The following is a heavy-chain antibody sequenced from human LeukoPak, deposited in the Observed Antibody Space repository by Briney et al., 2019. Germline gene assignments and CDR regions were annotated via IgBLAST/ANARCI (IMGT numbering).Heavy chain of an antibody. CDR1: GYTFTSYG. V-gene: IGHV1-18*01. D-gene: IGHD2-2*01. Sequence: ASVKVSCTASGYTFTSYGISWVRQAPGQGLEWMGWISAYNGNTNYAQKLQGRVTMTTDTSTSTAYMELRSLRSDDTAVYYCARDLFRFTLGYCSSTSCFINWFDPWGQGTLVTVSS. J-gene: IGHJ5*02. CDR2: ISAYNGNT. CDR3: ARDLFRFTLGYCSSTSCFINWFDP.